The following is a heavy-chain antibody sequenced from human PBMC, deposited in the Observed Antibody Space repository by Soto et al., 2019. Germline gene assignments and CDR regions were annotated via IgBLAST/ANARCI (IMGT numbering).Heavy chain of an antibody. Sequence: PSETLSLICTVSGGSISSYYWSWIRQPPGKGLEWIGYIYYSGSTNYNPSLKSRVTISVDTSKNQFSLKLSSVTAADTAVYYCARDRGTTGTTSFDYWGQGTLVTVSS. CDR3: ARDRGTTGTTSFDY. J-gene: IGHJ4*02. CDR2: IYYSGST. V-gene: IGHV4-59*01. CDR1: GGSISSYY. D-gene: IGHD1-1*01.